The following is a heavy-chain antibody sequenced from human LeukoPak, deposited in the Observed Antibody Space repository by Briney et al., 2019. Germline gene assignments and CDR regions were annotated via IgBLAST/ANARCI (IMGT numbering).Heavy chain of an antibody. J-gene: IGHJ4*02. Sequence: GASVKVSCKASGYTFTGYYMHWVRQAPGQGLEWMGWTYPNSGGTNYVPEFQGRVTMTRDTSISTAYMELSRLRSDDTAVYYCARGDVYYYDSSGYYFTFAYWGQGTLVTVSS. V-gene: IGHV1-2*02. CDR2: TYPNSGGT. D-gene: IGHD3-22*01. CDR3: ARGDVYYYDSSGYYFTFAY. CDR1: GYTFTGYY.